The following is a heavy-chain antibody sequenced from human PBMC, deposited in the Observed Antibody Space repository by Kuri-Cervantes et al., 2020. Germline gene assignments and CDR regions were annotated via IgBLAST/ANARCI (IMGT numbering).Heavy chain of an antibody. J-gene: IGHJ5*02. CDR2: IYTSGST. Sequence: SETLSLTCTVSGGSISSGSYYWSWIRQPAGKGLEWIGRIYTSGSTNYNPSLKSRVTISVDTSKNQFSLKLSSVTAADTAVYYCARHDQEYNWFDPWGQGTLVTVSS. D-gene: IGHD3-10*01. V-gene: IGHV4-61*02. CDR1: GGSISSGSYY. CDR3: ARHDQEYNWFDP.